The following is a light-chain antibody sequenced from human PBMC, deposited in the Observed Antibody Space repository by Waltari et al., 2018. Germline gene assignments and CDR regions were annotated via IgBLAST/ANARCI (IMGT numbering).Light chain of an antibody. CDR2: DNS. V-gene: IGLV1-51*01. Sequence: QSVLTQPPSVSAAPGPKVTVSCSGTTSNLGNYSVSWYQHLPGTAPKLLIFDNSQRPSGIPERFSGSKSGTSATLGITGLQTGDEADYYCGTWDSSLDSYVFGSGSKFTVL. CDR3: GTWDSSLDSYV. J-gene: IGLJ1*01. CDR1: TSNLGNYS.